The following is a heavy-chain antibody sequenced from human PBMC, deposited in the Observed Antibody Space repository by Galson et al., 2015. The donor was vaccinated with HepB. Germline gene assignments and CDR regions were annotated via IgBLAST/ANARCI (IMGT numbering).Heavy chain of an antibody. CDR2: ISSSSSYI. J-gene: IGHJ4*02. Sequence: SLRLSCAASGFTFSSYSMNWVRQAPGKGLEWVSSISSSSSYIYYADSVKGRFTISRDNAKNSLYLQMSSLRAEDTAVYYCARDLPTTVTTFDYWGQGTLVTVSS. V-gene: IGHV3-21*01. D-gene: IGHD4-17*01. CDR3: ARDLPTTVTTFDY. CDR1: GFTFSSYS.